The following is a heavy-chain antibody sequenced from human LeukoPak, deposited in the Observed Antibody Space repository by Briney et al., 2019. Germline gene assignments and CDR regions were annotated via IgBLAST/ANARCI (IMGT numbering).Heavy chain of an antibody. Sequence: RRSLRLSCAASGFTFSSYAMHWVRQAPGKGLEWVAVISYDGSKKYYADSVKGRFTISRDNSKNTLYLQMNSLRAEDTAVYYCARETASLLWFGELLSNDYWGQRTLLTVSS. CDR1: GFTFSSYA. D-gene: IGHD3-10*01. CDR2: ISYDGSKK. J-gene: IGHJ4*02. CDR3: ARETASLLWFGELLSNDY. V-gene: IGHV3-30-3*01.